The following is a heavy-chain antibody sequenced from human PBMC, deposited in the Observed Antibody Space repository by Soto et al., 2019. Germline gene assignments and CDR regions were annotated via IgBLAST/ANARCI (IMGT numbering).Heavy chain of an antibody. CDR1: GYTFTSYG. Sequence: QVQLVQSGAEVKKPGASVKVSCKASGYTFTSYGISWVRQAPGQGLEWMGWISAYNGNTNYAQKLQGRVTMTTDTSTSTAYIELRCLRSDDTAVYYCARDASEGEPNPYYYGSGSYYNYWGQGTLVTVSS. J-gene: IGHJ4*02. CDR3: ARDASEGEPNPYYYGSGSYYNY. V-gene: IGHV1-18*01. D-gene: IGHD3-10*01. CDR2: ISAYNGNT.